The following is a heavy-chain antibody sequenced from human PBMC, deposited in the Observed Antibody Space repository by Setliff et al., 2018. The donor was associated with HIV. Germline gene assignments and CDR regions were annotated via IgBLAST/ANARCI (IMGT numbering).Heavy chain of an antibody. CDR3: ARDLGSGHFDY. J-gene: IGHJ4*02. Sequence: SETLSLTCTVSGVSISNYYWNWIRQPPGKGLEWIGYIFTSGDTNYNPSFKSRATFAVDTARSQFSLNLRTVTAADTAVYYCARDLGSGHFDYWGQGTLVTVSS. CDR1: GVSISNYY. D-gene: IGHD3-3*01. V-gene: IGHV4-4*09. CDR2: IFTSGDT.